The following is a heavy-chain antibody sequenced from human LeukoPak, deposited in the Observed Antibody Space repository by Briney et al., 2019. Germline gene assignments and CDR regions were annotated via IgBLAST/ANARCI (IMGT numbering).Heavy chain of an antibody. CDR3: ARRAGAYSHPYDY. D-gene: IGHD4/OR15-4a*01. CDR1: GFIFSSYA. CDR2: ISGSGGST. V-gene: IGHV3-23*01. J-gene: IGHJ4*02. Sequence: PGGSLRLSCAASGFIFSSYAMSWVRQAPGKGLEWVSAISGSGGSTHYSDSVKGRFTISRDNSKNTLYLQMNSLRAEDTAVYYCARRAGAYSHPYDYWGQGTLVTVSS.